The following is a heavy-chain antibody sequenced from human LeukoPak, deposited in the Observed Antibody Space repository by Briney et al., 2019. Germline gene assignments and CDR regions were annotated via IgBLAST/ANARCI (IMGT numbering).Heavy chain of an antibody. J-gene: IGHJ4*02. CDR3: AKHSSLDY. CDR2: ISYDGSNK. Sequence: GGSLRLSCAASGFTFSSYGMHWVRQAPGKGPEWVAVISYDGSNKYYADSVKGRFTISRDNSKNTLYLQMNSLRAEDTAVYYCAKHSSLDYWGQGTLVTVSS. D-gene: IGHD6-13*01. V-gene: IGHV3-30*18. CDR1: GFTFSSYG.